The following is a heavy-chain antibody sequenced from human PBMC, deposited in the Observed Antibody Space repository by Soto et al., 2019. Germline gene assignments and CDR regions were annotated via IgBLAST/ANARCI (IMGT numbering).Heavy chain of an antibody. CDR1: GFTVSSNY. J-gene: IGHJ4*02. Sequence: EVQLVESGGGLVQPGGSLRLSCAASGFTVSSNYMSWFRQAPGQGLEWVSVIYSGGSTYYADSVKGRFTISRHNSKNTLYLQMNSLRAEDTAGYYWARECRAAAGLDYWGQGTLVTVSS. CDR2: IYSGGST. CDR3: ARECRAAAGLDY. D-gene: IGHD6-13*01. V-gene: IGHV3-53*04.